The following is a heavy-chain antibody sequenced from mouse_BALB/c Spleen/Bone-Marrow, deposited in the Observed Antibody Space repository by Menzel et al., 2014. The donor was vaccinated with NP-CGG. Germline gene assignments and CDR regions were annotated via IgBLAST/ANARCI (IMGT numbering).Heavy chain of an antibody. V-gene: IGHV1-54*01. CDR2: INPGSGGI. J-gene: IGHJ4*01. CDR1: GNAFTNYW. Sequence: VQVVESGAELVRPGTSVKVSCKASGNAFTNYWIEWIKQRPGQGLEWIGVINPGSGGINYNEKFKGKATLTADKSSSTAYMQLSSLTSDDSAVYFCARELVRGMDYWGQGTSVTVAS. D-gene: IGHD1-1*01. CDR3: ARELVRGMDY.